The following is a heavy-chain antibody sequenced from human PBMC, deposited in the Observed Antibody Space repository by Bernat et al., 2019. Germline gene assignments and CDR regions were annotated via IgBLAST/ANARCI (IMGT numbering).Heavy chain of an antibody. D-gene: IGHD2-2*01. V-gene: IGHV3-7*01. CDR2: IKQDGSEK. CDR1: GFTFSSYW. J-gene: IGHJ4*02. Sequence: EVQLVESGGGLVQPGGSLRLSCAASGFTFSSYWMSWVRQAPGKGLEWVANIKQDGSEKYYVDSVKGRFTISRDNAKNSLYLQMNSLRAEDTAVYYCARRRCSSISCFFDYWGQGTLVTVSS. CDR3: ARRRCSSISCFFDY.